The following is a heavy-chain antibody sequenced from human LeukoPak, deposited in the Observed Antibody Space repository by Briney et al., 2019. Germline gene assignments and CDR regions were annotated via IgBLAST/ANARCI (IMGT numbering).Heavy chain of an antibody. CDR2: ITGGSDTT. D-gene: IGHD6-13*01. V-gene: IGHV3-23*01. CDR3: AKGGAVDGTLKFDY. Sequence: GGSLRLSCAASGFTFNNYAMNWVRQAPGKGLEWVSTITGGSDTTHYADSVKGRFTISRDNSKNTLYMQMNSLRAEDTAMYYCAKGGAVDGTLKFDYWGQGTLVTVSS. CDR1: GFTFNNYA. J-gene: IGHJ4*02.